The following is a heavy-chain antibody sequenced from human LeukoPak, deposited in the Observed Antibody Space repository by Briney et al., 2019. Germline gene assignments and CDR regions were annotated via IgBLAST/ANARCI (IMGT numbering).Heavy chain of an antibody. J-gene: IGHJ4*02. CDR1: GFTFSTYV. Sequence: GGSLRLSCSVSGFTFSTYVMHWVRQAPGKGLEYVSAISSNGDNTYYADSVKGRFTISRDNSKNTLYLQMSSLRADGAAVYYCVRGTGYWGQGTLVTVSS. CDR3: VRGTGY. CDR2: ISSNGDNT. V-gene: IGHV3-64D*06.